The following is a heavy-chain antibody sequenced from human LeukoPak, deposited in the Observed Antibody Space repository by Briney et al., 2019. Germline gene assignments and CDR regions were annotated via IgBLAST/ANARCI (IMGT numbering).Heavy chain of an antibody. Sequence: GASVKVSCKASGGTFSSYAISWVRQAPGQGLEWMGGIIPIFGTANYAQKFQGRVTITADKSTSTAYMELSSLRSEDTAVYYCARDRIPSRYSSSWWKTSRIDDAFDIWGQGTMVTVSS. D-gene: IGHD6-13*01. CDR1: GGTFSSYA. J-gene: IGHJ3*02. CDR3: ARDRIPSRYSSSWWKTSRIDDAFDI. V-gene: IGHV1-69*06. CDR2: IIPIFGTA.